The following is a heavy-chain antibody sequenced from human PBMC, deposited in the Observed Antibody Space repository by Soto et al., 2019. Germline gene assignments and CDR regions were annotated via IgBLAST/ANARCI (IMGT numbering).Heavy chain of an antibody. V-gene: IGHV1-69*06. J-gene: IGHJ4*02. Sequence: SVKVSCKASGGTFSSYAISWVRQAPGQGLEWMGGIIPIFGTANYAQKFQGRVTITADKSTSTAYMELSSLRSEDTAVYYCARGYYDSSGYYGLYFDYWGQGTLVTVSS. D-gene: IGHD3-22*01. CDR2: IIPIFGTA. CDR3: ARGYYDSSGYYGLYFDY. CDR1: GGTFSSYA.